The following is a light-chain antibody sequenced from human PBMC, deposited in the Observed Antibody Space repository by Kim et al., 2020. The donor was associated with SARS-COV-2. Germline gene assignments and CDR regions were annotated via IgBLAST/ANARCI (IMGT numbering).Light chain of an antibody. Sequence: QSALTLPRSVSGSPGQSVTISCTGTSNDVGGYNSVSWYQQHPGKAPKLMIYDVSDRPSGVPDRFSGSKSGNTASLTISGLQAEDEADYYCCSYAGSYTYVFGTGTKVTVL. J-gene: IGLJ1*01. CDR3: CSYAGSYTYV. CDR2: DVS. CDR1: SNDVGGYNS. V-gene: IGLV2-11*01.